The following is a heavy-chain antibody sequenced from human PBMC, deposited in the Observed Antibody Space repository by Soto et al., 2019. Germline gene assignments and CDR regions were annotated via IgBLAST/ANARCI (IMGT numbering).Heavy chain of an antibody. J-gene: IGHJ4*02. D-gene: IGHD6-13*01. V-gene: IGHV4-30-4*01. CDR1: GGSISSGDYY. Sequence: SETLSLTCSVSGGSISSGDYYWNWIRQPPGKGLEWIGHIYYSGSTYYNPSLKSRVTISVDRSKNQFSLKLSSVTAADTAVYYCASSHAGAHITAAVHWGQGTLVTVSS. CDR2: IYYSGST. CDR3: ASSHAGAHITAAVH.